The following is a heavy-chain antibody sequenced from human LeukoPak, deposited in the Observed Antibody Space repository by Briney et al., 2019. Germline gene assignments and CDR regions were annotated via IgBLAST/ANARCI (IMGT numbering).Heavy chain of an antibody. V-gene: IGHV1-69*13. D-gene: IGHD6-13*01. CDR2: IIPIFGTA. Sequence: SVKVSCKASGGTFSSYAISWVRQAPGQGLEWMGGIIPIFGTANYAQKLQGRVTIAADESTSTAYMELCSLRSEDTAVYYCARTPRYSSSWYLDYWGQGTLVTVSS. J-gene: IGHJ4*02. CDR1: GGTFSSYA. CDR3: ARTPRYSSSWYLDY.